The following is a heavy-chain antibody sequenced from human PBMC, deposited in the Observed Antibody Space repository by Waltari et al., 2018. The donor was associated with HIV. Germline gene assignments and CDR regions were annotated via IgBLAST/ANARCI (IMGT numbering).Heavy chain of an antibody. CDR3: ARETTMPTTNWYFDL. CDR1: GASINNRSHS. Sequence: QVQLQESGPALVTPSQTLSLTCTVSGASINNRSHSWSWIRQLAGKGLEWIGRFFARGSTNYNYNPSLESRITISLDTSKNQFSLKLTSVTAADTAMYYCARETTMPTTNWYFDLWGRGTLVTVSS. J-gene: IGHJ2*01. CDR2: FFARGST. D-gene: IGHD4-17*01. V-gene: IGHV4-61*02.